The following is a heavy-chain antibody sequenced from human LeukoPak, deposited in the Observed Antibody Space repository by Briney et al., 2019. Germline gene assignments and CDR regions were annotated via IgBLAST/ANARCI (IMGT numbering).Heavy chain of an antibody. Sequence: SETLSLTCTVSGGSISSSSYYWGWIRQPPGKGLEWIGSIYYSGSTYYNPSLKSRVTISVDTSKNQFSLKLSSVTAADTAVYYCARGRFRLGYCSGGSCYVDYWGQGTLVTVSS. CDR3: ARGRFRLGYCSGGSCYVDY. D-gene: IGHD2-15*01. CDR2: IYYSGST. V-gene: IGHV4-39*01. CDR1: GGSISSSSYY. J-gene: IGHJ4*02.